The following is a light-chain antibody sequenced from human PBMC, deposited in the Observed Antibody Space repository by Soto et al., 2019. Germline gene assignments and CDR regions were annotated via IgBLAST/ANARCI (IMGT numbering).Light chain of an antibody. CDR2: DAS. J-gene: IGKJ5*01. Sequence: TQSPSSLSLSPGERATLSCRASQSVSGNLAWYQQKPGQAPRLLIYDASNRATGIPARFSGSGSGTDFTLTISSLEPEDFAVYYCQQRSNWPITFGQGTRLEIK. CDR1: QSVSGN. CDR3: QQRSNWPIT. V-gene: IGKV3-11*01.